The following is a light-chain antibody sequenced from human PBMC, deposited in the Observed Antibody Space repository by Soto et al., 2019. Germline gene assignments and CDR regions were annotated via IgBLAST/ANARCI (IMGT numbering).Light chain of an antibody. V-gene: IGLV2-14*01. Sequence: QSVLTQPASVSGSPGQSITISCTGTSSDVGSYNYVSWYQQHPGKAPKLMIYEVSNRPSGVSNRFSGSKSGNTASLTISGLQAADEADYYCSSYTSGSTVVFGGGTKVTVL. J-gene: IGLJ2*01. CDR2: EVS. CDR3: SSYTSGSTVV. CDR1: SSDVGSYNY.